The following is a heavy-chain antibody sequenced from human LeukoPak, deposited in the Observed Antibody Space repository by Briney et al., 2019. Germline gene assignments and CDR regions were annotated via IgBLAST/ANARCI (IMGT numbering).Heavy chain of an antibody. Sequence: SETLSLTCTVSGGSIRSGEYFWSWIRQQPGKGLEWIGYIYYTGNTYHNPSLKSRVTLSLDTSKNQFSLKLSSVTVADTAVDFCARVGRHTQSYDYWGQGTLVAVSS. V-gene: IGHV4-31*03. J-gene: IGHJ4*02. CDR2: IYYTGNT. CDR3: ARVGRHTQSYDY. CDR1: GGSIRSGEYF. D-gene: IGHD1-26*01.